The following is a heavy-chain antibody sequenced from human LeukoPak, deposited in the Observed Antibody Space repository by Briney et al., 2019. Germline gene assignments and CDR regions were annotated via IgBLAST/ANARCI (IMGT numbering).Heavy chain of an antibody. D-gene: IGHD6-13*01. CDR1: GYSFTSYW. J-gene: IGHJ6*04. Sequence: GESLKISCKGSGYSFTSYWIGWVRQMPGKGLEWMGIIYPGDSDTRYSPSFQGQVTISADKSISTAYLQWSSLEASDTAMYYCAREGQQLGKSDGMDVWGKGTTVTVSS. CDR2: IYPGDSDT. CDR3: AREGQQLGKSDGMDV. V-gene: IGHV5-51*01.